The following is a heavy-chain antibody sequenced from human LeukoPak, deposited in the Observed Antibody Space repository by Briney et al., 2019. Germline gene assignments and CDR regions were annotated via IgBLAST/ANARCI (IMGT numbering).Heavy chain of an antibody. D-gene: IGHD3-10*01. V-gene: IGHV1-8*03. CDR1: GYTFNTFD. CDR3: ARGRRLRGVTSRPIYYYYYMDV. J-gene: IGHJ6*03. Sequence: ASVKLSCKASGYTFNTFDINWVRQATGHGPEWMGWVNPYSDKTVYAPKFQGRVTIFSNNSINTAYMEFSGLKSDDTAVYYCARGRRLRGVTSRPIYYYYYMDVWGGGTTVTVSS. CDR2: VNPYSDKT.